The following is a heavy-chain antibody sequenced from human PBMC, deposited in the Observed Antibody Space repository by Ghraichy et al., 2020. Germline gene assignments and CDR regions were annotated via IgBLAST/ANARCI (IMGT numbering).Heavy chain of an antibody. Sequence: TLSLTCTVSGGSISSYYWSWIRQPAGKGLEWIGRIYTSGSTNYNPSLKSRLTMSVDTSKNQFSLSLSSVTAADTAVYYCARVGTALALDYWGQGTLVTVSS. D-gene: IGHD5-18*01. V-gene: IGHV4-4*07. CDR1: GGSISSYY. CDR3: ARVGTALALDY. J-gene: IGHJ4*02. CDR2: IYTSGST.